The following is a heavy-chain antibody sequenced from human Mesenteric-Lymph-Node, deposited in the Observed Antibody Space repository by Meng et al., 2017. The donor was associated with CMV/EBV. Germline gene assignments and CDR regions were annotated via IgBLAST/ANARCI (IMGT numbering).Heavy chain of an antibody. V-gene: IGHV3-30*04. Sequence: SLKISCAASGFAFSTYAMHWVRQAPGKGLEWVAVISFDGSNEYYADSVKGRFTISRDNSENTLYLQMNSLRAQDTAVYYCAKETGTPPGAFLDYWGQGTLVTVSS. CDR2: ISFDGSNE. CDR3: AKETGTPPGAFLDY. D-gene: IGHD3-3*02. CDR1: GFAFSTYA. J-gene: IGHJ4*02.